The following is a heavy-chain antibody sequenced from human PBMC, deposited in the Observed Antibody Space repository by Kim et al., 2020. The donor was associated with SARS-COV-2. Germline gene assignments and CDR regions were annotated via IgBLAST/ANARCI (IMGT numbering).Heavy chain of an antibody. Sequence: SQKVQGRVTITRETSASTAYMELSSLRSEDTAVYYCARPLHGSSYDAFDIWGQGTMVTVSS. V-gene: IGHV1-3*01. D-gene: IGHD6-13*01. J-gene: IGHJ3*02. CDR3: ARPLHGSSYDAFDI.